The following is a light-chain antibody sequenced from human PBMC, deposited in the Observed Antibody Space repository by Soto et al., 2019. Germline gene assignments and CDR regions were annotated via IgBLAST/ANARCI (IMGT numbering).Light chain of an antibody. J-gene: IGLJ1*01. CDR1: TTDVGSSDY. CDR3: CSYAGGYTYL. Sequence: QSALSRSVSGSPGQSVTLSCTGATTDVGSSDYVSWYQQHPGKAPRLLIYDVTKRPAGVPTRFSGSKSDKTASLTISGLQAEDEADYFCCSYAGGYTYLFGTGTKLTVL. CDR2: DVT. V-gene: IGLV2-11*01.